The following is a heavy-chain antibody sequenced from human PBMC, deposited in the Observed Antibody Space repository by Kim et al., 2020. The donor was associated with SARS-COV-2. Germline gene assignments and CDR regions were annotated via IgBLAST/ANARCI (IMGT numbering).Heavy chain of an antibody. J-gene: IGHJ4*02. Sequence: GGSLRLSCAASGFTFSSYAMHWVRQAPGKGLEWVAVISYDGSNKYYADSVKGRFTISRDNSKNTLYLQMNSLRAEDTAVYYCARDSKYSSGVVDYWGQGTLVTVSS. CDR2: ISYDGSNK. V-gene: IGHV3-30*04. CDR1: GFTFSSYA. D-gene: IGHD6-19*01. CDR3: ARDSKYSSGVVDY.